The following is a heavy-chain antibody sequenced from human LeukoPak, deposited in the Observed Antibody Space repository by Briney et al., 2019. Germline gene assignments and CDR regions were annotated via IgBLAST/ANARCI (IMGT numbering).Heavy chain of an antibody. CDR3: AKHPSGGSGYYDY. D-gene: IGHD3-22*01. J-gene: IGHJ4*02. V-gene: IGHV3-30*18. CDR2: ISYDGSNK. Sequence: GGSLRLSCAASGFTFSSYGMHWVRQVPGKGLEWVAVISYDGSNKYYADSVKGRFTISRDNSKNTLYLQMNSLRAEDTAVYYCAKHPSGGSGYYDYWGQGTLVTVSS. CDR1: GFTFSSYG.